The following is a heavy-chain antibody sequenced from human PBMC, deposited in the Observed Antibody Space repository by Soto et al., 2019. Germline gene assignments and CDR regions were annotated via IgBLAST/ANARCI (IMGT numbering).Heavy chain of an antibody. Sequence: SETLSLTCTVSGGSISSGNYYWSWIRQPPGKGLEWIGFISYSGSTYYSTSLKSRVTISVDTSKSQFSLNLSFVTAADTAVYYCARSTKWEPDDYYYYGMDVWGQGTTVTVSS. CDR2: ISYSGST. CDR1: GGSISSGNYY. D-gene: IGHD1-26*01. CDR3: ARSTKWEPDDYYYYGMDV. J-gene: IGHJ6*02. V-gene: IGHV4-30-4*01.